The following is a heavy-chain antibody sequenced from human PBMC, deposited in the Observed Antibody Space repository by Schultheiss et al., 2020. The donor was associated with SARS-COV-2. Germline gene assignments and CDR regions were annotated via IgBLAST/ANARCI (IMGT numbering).Heavy chain of an antibody. V-gene: IGHV1-69*06. CDR1: GGTFSSYA. CDR2: IIPIFGTA. D-gene: IGHD4-23*01. J-gene: IGHJ4*02. CDR3: ARDPSDYGGRLDYFDY. Sequence: SVKVSCKASGGTFSSYAISWVRQAPGQGLEWMGGIIPIFGTANYAQKFQGRVTITADKSTSTAYMELSSLRAEDTAVYYCARDPSDYGGRLDYFDYWGQGTLVTVSS.